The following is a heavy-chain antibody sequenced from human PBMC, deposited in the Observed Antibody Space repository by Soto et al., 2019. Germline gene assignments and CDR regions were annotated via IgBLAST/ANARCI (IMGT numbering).Heavy chain of an antibody. CDR2: IKNKKDGGTT. CDR3: TTDPGDYEDY. CDR1: GVTVSNSW. Sequence: PGGSLTLSCAACGVTVSNSWRSWVRQATGKGLEWVGRIKNKKDGGTTDYAAPVKGRFTISRDDSRNTMYLQMNSLRTEDTAVYYCTTDPGDYEDYWGQGTQVTVSS. J-gene: IGHJ4*02. V-gene: IGHV3-15*01. D-gene: IGHD4-17*01.